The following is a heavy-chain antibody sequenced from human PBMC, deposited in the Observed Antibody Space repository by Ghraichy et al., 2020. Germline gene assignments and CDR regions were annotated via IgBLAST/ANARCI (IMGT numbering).Heavy chain of an antibody. CDR3: ARQRCSTYSDGTGFFDY. V-gene: IGHV4-39*01. J-gene: IGHJ4*02. D-gene: IGHD2-8*02. Sequence: SETLSLTCSVSGGYITSNTYSWGWIRQPPGKGLEWIGSIFYSGNTYYNPYLKSRIAISVDMSNNQFSLKLTSVTVADTAVYYCARQRCSTYSDGTGFFDYWGQGVLVTVSP. CDR2: IFYSGNT. CDR1: GGYITSNTYS.